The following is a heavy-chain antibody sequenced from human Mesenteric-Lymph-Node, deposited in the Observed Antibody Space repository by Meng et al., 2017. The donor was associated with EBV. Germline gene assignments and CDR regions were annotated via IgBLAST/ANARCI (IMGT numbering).Heavy chain of an antibody. J-gene: IGHJ4*02. Sequence: QVRLQQGGAGLLKHSGTLSLTCDVYGGSFSGYYWSWIRQPPGKGLEWIGEINHSGSTNYNPSLKSRVTISVDTSKNQFSLKLSSVTAADTAVYYCARGEKGPIDYWGQGTLVTVSS. CDR3: ARGEKGPIDY. V-gene: IGHV4-34*01. CDR2: INHSGST. CDR1: GGSFSGYY.